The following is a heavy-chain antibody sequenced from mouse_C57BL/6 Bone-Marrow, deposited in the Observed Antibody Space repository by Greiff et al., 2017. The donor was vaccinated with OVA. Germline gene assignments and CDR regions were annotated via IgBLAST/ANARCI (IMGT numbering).Heavy chain of an antibody. CDR1: GYTFTSYW. D-gene: IGHD1-1*01. V-gene: IGHV1-72*01. CDR2: IDPNSGGT. Sequence: QVHVKQPGAELVKPGASVKLSCKASGYTFTSYWMHWAKQRPGRGLEWIGRIDPNSGGTKYNEKFKSKATLTVDKPSSTAYMQLSSLTSEDSAVYYCANLLLRYPPFAYWGQGTLVTVSA. J-gene: IGHJ3*01. CDR3: ANLLLRYPPFAY.